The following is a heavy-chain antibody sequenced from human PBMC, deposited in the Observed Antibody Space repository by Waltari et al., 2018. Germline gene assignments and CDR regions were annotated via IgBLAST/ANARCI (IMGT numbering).Heavy chain of an antibody. Sequence: QVQLQQWGTGLLKPSETLSLTCAVYGGSFSGYYWIWIRQPPGKGLEWIGEINHSGSTNYNPSLKSRVTISVDTSKNQFSLKLSSVTAADTAVYYCARKVSGGWYVDGMDVWGQGTTVTVSS. CDR2: INHSGST. CDR3: ARKVSGGWYVDGMDV. J-gene: IGHJ6*02. D-gene: IGHD6-19*01. V-gene: IGHV4-34*01. CDR1: GGSFSGYY.